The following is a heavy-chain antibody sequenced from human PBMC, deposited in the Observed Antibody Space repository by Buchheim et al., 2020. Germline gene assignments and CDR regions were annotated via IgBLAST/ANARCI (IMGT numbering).Heavy chain of an antibody. CDR3: AKDLSGMDV. CDR2: ISYDGSNK. V-gene: IGHV3-30*18. J-gene: IGHJ6*02. CDR1: GFTFSSYG. Sequence: QVQLVESGGGVVQPGRSLRLSCAASGFTFSSYGMHWVRQAPGKGLEWVAVISYDGSNKYYADSVKGRFTISRDNSKNTLYLQMNSLRAEDTAVYYCAKDLSGMDVWGQGTT.